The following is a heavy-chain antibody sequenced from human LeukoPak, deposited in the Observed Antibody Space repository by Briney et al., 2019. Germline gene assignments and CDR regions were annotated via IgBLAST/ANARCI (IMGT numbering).Heavy chain of an antibody. J-gene: IGHJ4*02. CDR2: INPSGGST. CDR1: GYTFTSHY. D-gene: IGHD6-13*01. V-gene: IGHV1-46*01. Sequence: ASVKVSCKASGYTFTSHYMHWVRQAPGQGLEWMGIINPSGGSTSYAQKFQGRVTMTRDTSTSTVYMELSSLRSEDTAVYYCARIGTNIAAAGTTPFDHWGQGTLVTVSS. CDR3: ARIGTNIAAAGTTPFDH.